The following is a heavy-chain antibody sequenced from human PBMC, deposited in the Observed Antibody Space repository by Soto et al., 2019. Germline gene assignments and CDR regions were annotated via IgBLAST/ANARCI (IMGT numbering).Heavy chain of an antibody. CDR2: FHYSGST. Sequence: PSETLSLTCTVSGGSISSRDSYWGWIRQPPGKGLEWTGSFHYSGSTYYNPSLKSRVTISVDTSKNQLSLRVTSVTAADTAVYYCARGFGRSHFDYWGQGTLVTVS. J-gene: IGHJ4*02. CDR1: GGSISSRDSY. V-gene: IGHV4-39*01. CDR3: ARGFGRSHFDY. D-gene: IGHD3-16*01.